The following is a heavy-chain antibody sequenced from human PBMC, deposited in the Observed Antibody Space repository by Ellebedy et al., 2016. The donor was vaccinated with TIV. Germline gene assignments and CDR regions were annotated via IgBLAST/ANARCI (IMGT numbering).Heavy chain of an antibody. V-gene: IGHV4-34*01. CDR1: GGSFSGYY. CDR2: INHSGST. J-gene: IGHJ5*02. Sequence: SETLSLTXAVYGGSFSGYYWSWIRQPPGKGLEWIGEINHSGSTNYNPSLKSRVTISVDTSKNQFSLKLSSVTAADTAVYYCARIITIFGVVEGVSGWFDPWGQGTLVTVSS. D-gene: IGHD3-3*01. CDR3: ARIITIFGVVEGVSGWFDP.